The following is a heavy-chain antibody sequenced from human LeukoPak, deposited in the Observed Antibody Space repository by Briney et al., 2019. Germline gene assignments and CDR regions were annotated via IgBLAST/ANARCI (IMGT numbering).Heavy chain of an antibody. J-gene: IGHJ4*02. Sequence: SGGSLRLSCAASGFTFSSYSMNWVRQAPGKGLEWVSSISSSSSYIYYADSVKGRFTISRDNAKNSLYLQMNSLRAEDTALYYCARDPSRRYDSSGYYQYFDYWGQGALVTVSS. CDR3: ARDPSRRYDSSGYYQYFDY. D-gene: IGHD3-22*01. V-gene: IGHV3-21*04. CDR1: GFTFSSYS. CDR2: ISSSSSYI.